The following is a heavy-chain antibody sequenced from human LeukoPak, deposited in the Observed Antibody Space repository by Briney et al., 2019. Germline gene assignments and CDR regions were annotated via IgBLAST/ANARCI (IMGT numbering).Heavy chain of an antibody. CDR2: MNPNSGNT. J-gene: IGHJ4*02. D-gene: IGHD3-22*01. CDR3: ARVGGDYYDSSRYSV. V-gene: IGHV1-8*01. Sequence: ASVKVSCKASGYTFTSYDINWVRQATGQGLEWIGWMNPNSGNTGYAQKFQGRVTMTRNTSISRAYMELSSLRSEDTAVYYCARVGGDYYDSSRYSVWGQGTLVTVSS. CDR1: GYTFTSYD.